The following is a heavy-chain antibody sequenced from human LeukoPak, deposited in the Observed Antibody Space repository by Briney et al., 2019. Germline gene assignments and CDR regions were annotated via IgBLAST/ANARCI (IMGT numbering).Heavy chain of an antibody. Sequence: PSETLSLTCAVYGGSFSGYYWSWLRQPPGKGLEWIGEINHSGSTNYNPSLKSRVIISVDTSKNQFSLKLSSVTAADTAVYYCARVGSSSWYVYFDYWGQGTLVTVSS. CDR2: INHSGST. CDR1: GGSFSGYY. CDR3: ARVGSSSWYVYFDY. D-gene: IGHD6-13*01. J-gene: IGHJ4*02. V-gene: IGHV4-34*01.